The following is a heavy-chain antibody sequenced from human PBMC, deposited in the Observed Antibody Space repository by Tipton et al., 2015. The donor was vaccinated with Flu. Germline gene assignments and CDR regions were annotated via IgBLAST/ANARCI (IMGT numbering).Heavy chain of an antibody. V-gene: IGHV4-31*03. CDR1: GDSVSNSAYY. CDR2: IDFSGST. J-gene: IGHJ6*02. CDR3: AREGPYFYGMDV. Sequence: TLSLTCTVSGDSVSNSAYYWNWIRQEPGKGLEWIGHIDFSGSTHYNPSLKSRLTTSIDTSKNQFSLRLNGVTGADTAVYYCAREGPYFYGMDVWGQGTTVTGSS.